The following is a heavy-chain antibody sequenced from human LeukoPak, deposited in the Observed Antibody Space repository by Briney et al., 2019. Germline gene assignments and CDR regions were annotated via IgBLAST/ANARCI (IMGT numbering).Heavy chain of an antibody. V-gene: IGHV1-8*03. CDR3: ARSPRDLYYYYYYMDV. J-gene: IGHJ6*03. Sequence: ASVKVSCKASGYTFTSYDINWVRQATGQGLEWMGWMNPNSGNTGYAQKFQGRVTITRNTSISTAYMELSSLRSEDTAVYYCARSPRDLYYYYYYMDVWGKGTTVTVSS. CDR1: GYTFTSYD. CDR2: MNPNSGNT.